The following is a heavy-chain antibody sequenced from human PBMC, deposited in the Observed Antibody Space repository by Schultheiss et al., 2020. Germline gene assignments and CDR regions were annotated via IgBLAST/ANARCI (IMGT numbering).Heavy chain of an antibody. Sequence: GESLKISCAASGFTFSSYAMSWVRQAPGKGLEWVSVLYSGGSTYYADSVKGRFTISRDNSKNTLYLQLNSLRAEDTAVYYCARGGLFDAYKPFDYWGQGTLVNVSS. D-gene: IGHD5-24*01. CDR1: GFTFSSYA. J-gene: IGHJ4*02. CDR2: LYSGGST. CDR3: ARGGLFDAYKPFDY. V-gene: IGHV3-66*01.